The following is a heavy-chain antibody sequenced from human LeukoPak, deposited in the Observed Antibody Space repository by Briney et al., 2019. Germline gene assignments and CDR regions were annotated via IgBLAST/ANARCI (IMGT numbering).Heavy chain of an antibody. CDR2: IYSGGST. Sequence: GGSLRLSCAASGFTVSSNYMSWVRQAPGKGLEWVSVIYSGGSTYYADSVKGRFTISRDNSKNTLYLQMNSLRAEDTAVYYCARERGGGALDAFDIWGQGTTVTVSS. J-gene: IGHJ3*02. CDR1: GFTVSSNY. CDR3: ARERGGGALDAFDI. D-gene: IGHD1-26*01. V-gene: IGHV3-53*01.